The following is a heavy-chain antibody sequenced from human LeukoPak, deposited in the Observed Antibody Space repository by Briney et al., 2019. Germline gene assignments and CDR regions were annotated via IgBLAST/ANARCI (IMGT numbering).Heavy chain of an antibody. Sequence: GGSLRLSCAASGFSFSGYVIYWVRQAPGKGLEGVAVIRRDGSYKDYADSVKGRFTISRDNHKYTVSLEMNSLRPEDTAVYYCAKHRGYGIDVWGKGTTVTVSS. J-gene: IGHJ6*04. V-gene: IGHV3-30*02. CDR2: IRRDGSYK. CDR3: AKHRGYGIDV. CDR1: GFSFSGYV.